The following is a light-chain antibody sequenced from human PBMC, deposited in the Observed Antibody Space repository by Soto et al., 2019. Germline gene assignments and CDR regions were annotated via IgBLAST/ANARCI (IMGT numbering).Light chain of an antibody. CDR1: GSDLGAYNY. J-gene: IGLJ3*02. Sequence: QSALTQPRSVSGSPGQSVSISCTGGGSDLGAYNYVSWYQQQPGKAPKRLIFYVDKRPSGVPDRFSGSKAGNTASLTISGLQADDEADYYCCSYAGSYSWVFGGGTKLTVL. V-gene: IGLV2-11*01. CDR3: CSYAGSYSWV. CDR2: YVD.